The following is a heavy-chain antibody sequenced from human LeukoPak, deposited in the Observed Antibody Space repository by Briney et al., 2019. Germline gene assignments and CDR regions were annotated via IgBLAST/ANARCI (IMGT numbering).Heavy chain of an antibody. D-gene: IGHD2-2*01. J-gene: IGHJ4*02. V-gene: IGHV4-4*09. CDR3: ARDSCSSTSCRKKFDD. CDR2: IYTSGSA. Sequence: SGTLSLTCTVSGGSISSYYWSWIRQPPGKGPEWIGYIYTSGSANYNPSLKSRVTISVDTSKNQFSLNLSSVTAADTAVYYCARDSCSSTSCRKKFDDWGQGTLVTVSS. CDR1: GGSISSYY.